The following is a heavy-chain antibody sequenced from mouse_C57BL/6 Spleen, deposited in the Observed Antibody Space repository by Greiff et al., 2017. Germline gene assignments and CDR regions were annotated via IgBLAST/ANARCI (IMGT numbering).Heavy chain of an antibody. Sequence: EVKLMESEGGLVQPGGSMKLSCVASGFTFSNYWMNWVRQSPEKGLEWVAQIRLKSDNYATHYAESVKGRFTISRDDSKSSVYLQMNNLRAEDTGIYYCTGSYYGNYVEDYWGQGTTLTVSS. CDR1: GFTFSNYW. J-gene: IGHJ2*01. V-gene: IGHV6-3*01. D-gene: IGHD2-10*01. CDR2: IRLKSDNYAT. CDR3: TGSYYGNYVEDY.